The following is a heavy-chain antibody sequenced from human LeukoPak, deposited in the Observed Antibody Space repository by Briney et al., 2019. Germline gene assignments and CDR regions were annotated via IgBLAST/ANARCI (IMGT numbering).Heavy chain of an antibody. J-gene: IGHJ4*02. V-gene: IGHV3-30*04. Sequence: GRSLTLSCAASGFSFSNSAMHWVRQAPGKGLEWVALMSYGENDKFYADSVKGRFTISRDNSKNMVYLQMNSLRAEDTAVYYCAKDRDPYDYGSGSYYNGVFDYWGQGTLVTVSS. CDR3: AKDRDPYDYGSGSYYNGVFDY. CDR2: MSYGENDK. D-gene: IGHD3-10*01. CDR1: GFSFSNSA.